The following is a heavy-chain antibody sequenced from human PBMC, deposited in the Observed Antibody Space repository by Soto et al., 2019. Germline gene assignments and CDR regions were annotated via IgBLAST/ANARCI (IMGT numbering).Heavy chain of an antibody. Sequence: TLSLTCTVSGGSISSGGYYWSWIRQHPGKGLEWIGYIYYSGSTYYNPSLKSRVTISVDTSKNQFSLKLSSVTAADTAVYYCARRYSNSGDGFDHWGQGTLVTVS. CDR2: IYYSGST. J-gene: IGHJ4*02. CDR1: GGSISSGGYY. CDR3: ARRYSNSGDGFDH. D-gene: IGHD4-4*01. V-gene: IGHV4-31*03.